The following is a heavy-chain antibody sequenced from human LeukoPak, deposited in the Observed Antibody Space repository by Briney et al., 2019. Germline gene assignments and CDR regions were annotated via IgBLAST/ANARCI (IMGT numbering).Heavy chain of an antibody. CDR3: ARAHYASSNIKVPFDV. CDR1: GYTFTNYH. CDR2: IDPSAGST. V-gene: IGHV1-46*01. D-gene: IGHD3-22*01. Sequence: ASVKVSCKASGYTFTNYHMNWVRQAPGQGLEWMGVIDPSAGSTTYAQKFQGRVTMTRDTATSTVYMELSSLRSDDTAVYYCARAHYASSNIKVPFDVWGKGTTVTVSS. J-gene: IGHJ6*04.